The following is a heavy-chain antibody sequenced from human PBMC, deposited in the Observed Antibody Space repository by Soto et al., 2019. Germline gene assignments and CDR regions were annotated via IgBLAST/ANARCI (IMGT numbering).Heavy chain of an antibody. CDR3: AHRMCDSRTCSVDY. D-gene: IGHD3-22*01. V-gene: IGHV2-5*02. J-gene: IGHJ4*02. Sequence: QITLEESGPTLLKPTQTLTLTCTFSGFSLTTEGEAVAWDRQSPGKAPEWLAVIFWDDDKRFNTSLSSRLTMTQDTSKSQVFPTLTRVDPVDTATSFCAHRMCDSRTCSVDYWGPGTLVTVSS. CDR2: IFWDDDK. CDR1: GFSLTTEGEA.